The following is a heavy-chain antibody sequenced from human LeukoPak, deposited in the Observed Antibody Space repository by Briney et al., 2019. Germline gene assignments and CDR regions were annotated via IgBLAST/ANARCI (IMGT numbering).Heavy chain of an antibody. CDR3: ARGGNEAVAGTGAVTF. CDR2: INPNTGDT. J-gene: IGHJ4*02. V-gene: IGHV1-2*02. CDR1: GYIFTGYY. D-gene: IGHD6-19*01. Sequence: ASVKVSCKTSGYIFTGYYMHWVRQAPGQGLDWMGWINPNTGDTHYAQNFQGRVTLTRDTSISTAYMELARLTSDDTAVYYCARGGNEAVAGTGAVTFWGQGTLVTVSS.